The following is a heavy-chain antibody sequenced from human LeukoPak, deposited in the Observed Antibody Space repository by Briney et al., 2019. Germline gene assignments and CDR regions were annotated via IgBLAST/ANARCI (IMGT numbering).Heavy chain of an antibody. J-gene: IGHJ5*02. Sequence: SETLSLTCAVYGGSFSGYYWSWIRQPPGKGLEWIGEINHNGSTNYNPSLKSRVTISVDTSKNQFSLKLSSVTAADTAVYYCAREKYSGSYYHWGQGTLVTVSS. D-gene: IGHD1-26*01. CDR3: AREKYSGSYYH. V-gene: IGHV4-34*01. CDR1: GGSFSGYY. CDR2: INHNGST.